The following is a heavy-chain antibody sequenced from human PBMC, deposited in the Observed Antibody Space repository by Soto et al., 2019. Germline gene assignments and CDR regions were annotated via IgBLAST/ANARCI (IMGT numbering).Heavy chain of an antibody. CDR1: GDSFSGYF. CDR3: ARSSGYFGQ. CDR2: ISQVGRA. D-gene: IGHD3-10*01. V-gene: IGHV4-34*01. J-gene: IGHJ4*02. Sequence: SETLSLTCDVSGDSFSGYFCNWLRQPPGKGLEWIGEISQVGRARYNPALETRITISVDTSKTQFSLNLASLTDADTAVLSCARSSGYFGQGGQEALAPVS.